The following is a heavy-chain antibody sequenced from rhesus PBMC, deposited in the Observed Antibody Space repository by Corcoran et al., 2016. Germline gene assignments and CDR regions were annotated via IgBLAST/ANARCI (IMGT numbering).Heavy chain of an antibody. D-gene: IGHD5-24*01. CDR1: VFSLTNNSR. CDR3: ARRVHLSGHNSLDV. J-gene: IGHJ5-2*02. Sequence: QVPLEEPGPGLVKPSEPLSLTCAVSVFSLTNNSRWTWIRHHPGKGLEWIGYIDGNSFTTNYNPSRRGRLTISKDTSKNQFSLRLTSVTAADTAVYYCARRVHLSGHNSLDVWGRGVLVTVSS. V-gene: IGHV4-127*01. CDR2: IDGNSFTT.